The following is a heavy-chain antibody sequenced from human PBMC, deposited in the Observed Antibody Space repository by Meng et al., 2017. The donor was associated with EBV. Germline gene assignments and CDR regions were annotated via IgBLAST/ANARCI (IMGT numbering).Heavy chain of an antibody. CDR1: GGPFRYYA. Sequence: QVPLVQSAAGVKKPGSSVKVSCKTSGGPFRYYAISWVRQAPGQGLEWLGGFLPRLGAPNYAQKFHGRVKITADESTSTHYMDLSSLRSEDTAIYYCASESGRGYTPDYWGQGTLVTVSS. V-gene: IGHV1-69*01. D-gene: IGHD3-10*01. CDR3: ASESGRGYTPDY. CDR2: FLPRLGAP. J-gene: IGHJ4*02.